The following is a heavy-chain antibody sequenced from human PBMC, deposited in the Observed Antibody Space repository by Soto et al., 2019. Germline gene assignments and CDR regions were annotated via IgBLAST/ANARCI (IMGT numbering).Heavy chain of an antibody. CDR2: MNPNSGNT. J-gene: IGHJ4*02. V-gene: IGHV1-8*01. CDR3: ARDKVGMVDY. Sequence: QVQLVQSGAEVKKPGASVKVSCKASGYTFTSYDINWVRQATGQGLEWMGWMNPNSGNTGSAQKFQGRVIMTRNTSTSPAYMEPSSLRPKDTAVYYCARDKVGMVDYWGQGTLVTVSS. D-gene: IGHD5-12*01. CDR1: GYTFTSYD.